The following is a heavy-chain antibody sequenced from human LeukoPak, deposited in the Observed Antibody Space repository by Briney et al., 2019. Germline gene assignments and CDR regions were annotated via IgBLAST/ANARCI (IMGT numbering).Heavy chain of an antibody. Sequence: GGSLRLSCAASGFTVSSNYMSWVRQAPGKGLERVSVIYSGGSTYYADSVKGRFTISRDNSKNTLYLQMNSLRAEDTAVYYCARDGVSSSRDYWGQGTLVTVSS. CDR3: ARDGVSSSRDY. CDR2: IYSGGST. CDR1: GFTVSSNY. V-gene: IGHV3-66*01. J-gene: IGHJ4*02. D-gene: IGHD6-13*01.